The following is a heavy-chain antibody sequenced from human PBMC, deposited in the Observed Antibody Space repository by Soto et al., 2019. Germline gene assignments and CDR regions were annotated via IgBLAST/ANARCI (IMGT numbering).Heavy chain of an antibody. J-gene: IGHJ2*01. CDR1: GFTFSNYA. V-gene: IGHV3-30-3*01. Sequence: QVQLVESGGGVVQPGRSLRLSCAVSGFTFSNYAMHWVRQAPGKGLEWVAIVSHDGNNQYYADSAKGRFTISRDNSENTLYLEMNSVRTEDTAVFYCARDGATQMWRPWYFDLWGRGTLVTVSS. D-gene: IGHD2-21*01. CDR2: VSHDGNNQ. CDR3: ARDGATQMWRPWYFDL.